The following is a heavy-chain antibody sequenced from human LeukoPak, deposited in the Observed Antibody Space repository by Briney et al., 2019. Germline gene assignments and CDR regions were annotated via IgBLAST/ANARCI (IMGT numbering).Heavy chain of an antibody. CDR3: ARGLGIAVAGIDYYYMDV. J-gene: IGHJ6*03. D-gene: IGHD6-19*01. V-gene: IGHV3-48*03. CDR2: ISGSGSTI. CDR1: GFTFSSYA. Sequence: GGSLRLSCAASGFTFSSYAMSWVRQAPGKGLEWVSYISGSGSTIYYADSVRGRFTISRDNAKSSLYLQMNSLRAEDTAVYYCARGLGIAVAGIDYYYMDVWGKGTTVTIS.